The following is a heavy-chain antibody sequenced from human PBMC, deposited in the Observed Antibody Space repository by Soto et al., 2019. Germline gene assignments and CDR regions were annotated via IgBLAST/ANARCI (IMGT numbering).Heavy chain of an antibody. CDR1: GYTFTSYD. CDR2: MNPNSGST. D-gene: IGHD3-9*01. V-gene: IGHV1-8*01. CDR3: AIRGADYDILSGDYYFYYMDV. J-gene: IGHJ6*03. Sequence: ASVKVSCKASGYTFTSYDINWVRQATGQGLEWMGWMNPNSGSTGYAQKFQGRVTMTRNTSISTAYMELSSLRSEDTAVYYCAIRGADYDILSGDYYFYYMDVWGKGTTVTVSS.